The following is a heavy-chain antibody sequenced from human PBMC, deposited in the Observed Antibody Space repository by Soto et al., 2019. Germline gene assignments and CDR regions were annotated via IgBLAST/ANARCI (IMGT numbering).Heavy chain of an antibody. D-gene: IGHD3-16*01. Sequence: SETLSLTCTVSGGSISSSSYYWGWIRQPPGKGLEWIGSIYYSGSTYYNPSLKSRVTISVDTSKNQFSLKLSSVTAADTAVYYCARIGPKKLWDYWGQGTLVTVSS. CDR2: IYYSGST. CDR1: GGSISSSSYY. CDR3: ARIGPKKLWDY. J-gene: IGHJ4*02. V-gene: IGHV4-39*01.